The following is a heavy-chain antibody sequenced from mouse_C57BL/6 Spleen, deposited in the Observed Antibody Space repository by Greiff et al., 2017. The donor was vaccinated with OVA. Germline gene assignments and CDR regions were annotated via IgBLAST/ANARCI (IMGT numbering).Heavy chain of an antibody. Sequence: VQLQQSGPGLVKPSQSLSLTCSVTGYSITSGYYWNWIRQFPGNKLEWMGYISYDGSNNYNPSLKNRISITRDTSKNQFFLKLNSVATEDTATYYCARGYSNYLAWFAYWGQGTLVTVSA. CDR1: GYSITSGYY. CDR3: ARGYSNYLAWFAY. CDR2: ISYDGSN. J-gene: IGHJ3*01. D-gene: IGHD2-5*01. V-gene: IGHV3-6*01.